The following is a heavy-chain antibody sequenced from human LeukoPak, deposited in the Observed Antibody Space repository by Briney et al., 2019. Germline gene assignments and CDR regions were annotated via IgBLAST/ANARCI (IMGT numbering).Heavy chain of an antibody. CDR1: GGTFSSSA. V-gene: IGHV1-69*06. J-gene: IGHJ6*03. Sequence: ASVKVSCKTSGGTFSSSAISWVRQAPGHGLEWMGGIIPIFGTANYAQKFQGRVTITADKSTSTAYMELSSLRSEDTAVYYCARASTVTLDYYYMDVWGKGTTVTVSS. CDR3: ARASTVTLDYYYMDV. CDR2: IIPIFGTA. D-gene: IGHD4-17*01.